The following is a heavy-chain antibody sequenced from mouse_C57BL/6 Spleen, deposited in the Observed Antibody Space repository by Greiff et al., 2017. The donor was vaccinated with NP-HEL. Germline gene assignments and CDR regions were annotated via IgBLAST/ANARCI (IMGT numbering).Heavy chain of an antibody. CDR3: ASLDYYGSSYDDY. CDR1: GYTFTDYY. CDR2: INPNNGGT. D-gene: IGHD1-1*01. V-gene: IGHV1-26*01. J-gene: IGHJ2*01. Sequence: EVQLQQSGPELVKPGASVKISCKASGYTFTDYYMNWVKQSHGKSLEWIGDINPNNGGTSYNQKFKGKATLTVDKSSSTAYMELRSLTSEDSAVYYCASLDYYGSSYDDYWGQGTTLTVSS.